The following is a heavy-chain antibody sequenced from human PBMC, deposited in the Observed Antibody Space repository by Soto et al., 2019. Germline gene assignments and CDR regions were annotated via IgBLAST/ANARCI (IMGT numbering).Heavy chain of an antibody. V-gene: IGHV1-18*01. CDR2: ISAYNGNT. CDR1: GYTFTSYV. D-gene: IGHD6-19*01. CDR3: ARVVATVAGPYGMDV. J-gene: IGHJ6*02. Sequence: QVQLVQSGAEVKKPGASVKVSCRASGYTFTSYVISWVRQAPGQGLEWMGWISAYNGNTNFAQKLQGRVTMTTDTSTSTAYLELRSLTSDDTAVYYCARVVATVAGPYGMDVWGQGTTVTVSS.